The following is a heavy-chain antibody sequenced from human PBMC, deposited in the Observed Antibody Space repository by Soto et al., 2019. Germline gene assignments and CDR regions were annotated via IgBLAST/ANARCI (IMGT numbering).Heavy chain of an antibody. J-gene: IGHJ4*02. V-gene: IGHV6-1*01. CDR3: ASDLGYSSSIYLDY. Sequence: SQTLSLTCAISGDSVSSNSAAWNWIRQSPSRGLEWLGRTYYRSKWYNDYAVSVKSRITINPDTSKNQFSLQLNSVTSEDMAVYYCASDLGYSSSIYLDYWGQGSPVTVSS. D-gene: IGHD6-6*01. CDR1: GDSVSSNSAA. CDR2: TYYRSKWYN.